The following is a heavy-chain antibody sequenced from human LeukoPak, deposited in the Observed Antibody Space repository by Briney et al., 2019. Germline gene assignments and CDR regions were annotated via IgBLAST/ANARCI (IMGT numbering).Heavy chain of an antibody. CDR3: ARVHGDYDYYGMAV. CDR1: GGTFSSYA. J-gene: IGHJ6*02. Sequence: SVKISCKASGGTFSSYAISWVRQAPGQGLEWMGGIIPIFGTANYAQRFQGRVTITADESTSTAYMELSSLRSEDTAVYYCARVHGDYDYYGMAVWGQGPTFTVSS. D-gene: IGHD4-17*01. CDR2: IIPIFGTA. V-gene: IGHV1-69*01.